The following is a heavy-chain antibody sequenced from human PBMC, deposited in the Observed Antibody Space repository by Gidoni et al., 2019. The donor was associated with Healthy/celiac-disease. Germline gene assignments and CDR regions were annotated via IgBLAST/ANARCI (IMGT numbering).Heavy chain of an antibody. Sequence: EVQLVESGGRVVRPGGSLRLSCAASGLTFADYGMNWVRQPPGKGLEWVSGINWNGGSTGYADSVKCRFTISRDNAKNSLYLQMNSLRAEDTALYYCARVFGGDGYKLGQDYWGQGTLVTVSS. CDR3: ARVFGGDGYKLGQDY. D-gene: IGHD7-27*01. J-gene: IGHJ4*02. V-gene: IGHV3-20*04. CDR2: INWNGGST. CDR1: GLTFADYG.